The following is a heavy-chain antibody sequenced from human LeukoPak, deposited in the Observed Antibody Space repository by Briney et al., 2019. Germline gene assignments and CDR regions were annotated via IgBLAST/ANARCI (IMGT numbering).Heavy chain of an antibody. CDR1: GFTFSDYA. V-gene: IGHV3-23*01. CDR3: TKDYDTVGYYSSDY. Sequence: GGSLRLSCAASGFTFSDYAMSWVRQVPGKGLEWVSTLSGSGTTTFYANSVKGRFTISRDSSKNTLYPQMNSLRAADTALYYCTKDYDTVGYYSSDYWGQGTLVTVSS. D-gene: IGHD3-22*01. CDR2: LSGSGTTT. J-gene: IGHJ4*02.